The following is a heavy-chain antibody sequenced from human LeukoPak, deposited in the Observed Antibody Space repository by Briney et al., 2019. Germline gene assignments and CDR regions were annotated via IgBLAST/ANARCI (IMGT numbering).Heavy chain of an antibody. CDR2: IYYSGST. Sequence: KTSETLSLTCTVSGGSISSYYWSWIRQPPGKGLEWIGYIYYSGSTNYNPSLKSRVTISVDTSKNQFSLKLSSVTAADTAVYYCARRAVAGFDYWGQGTLVTVSS. V-gene: IGHV4-59*01. D-gene: IGHD6-19*01. CDR3: ARRAVAGFDY. J-gene: IGHJ4*02. CDR1: GGSISSYY.